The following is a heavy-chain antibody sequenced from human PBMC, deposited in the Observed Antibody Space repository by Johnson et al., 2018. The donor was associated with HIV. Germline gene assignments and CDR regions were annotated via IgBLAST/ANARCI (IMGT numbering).Heavy chain of an antibody. D-gene: IGHD3-22*01. Sequence: VQLVESGGGVVRPGGSLRLSCAASGFTFDDYGMSWVRQAPGKGLEWVSGINWNGGSTGYADSVQGRFTISRDNAKNSLYVQMNSLRAEDTALYYCARGVRDSSGYPFAFDIWGQGTMDIVPS. CDR1: GFTFDDYG. J-gene: IGHJ3*02. CDR3: ARGVRDSSGYPFAFDI. V-gene: IGHV3-20*04. CDR2: INWNGGST.